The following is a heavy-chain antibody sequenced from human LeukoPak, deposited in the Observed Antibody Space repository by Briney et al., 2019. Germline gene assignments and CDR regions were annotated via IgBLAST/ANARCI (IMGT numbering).Heavy chain of an antibody. CDR3: ARQGGRVGDPFDI. V-gene: IGHV5-51*01. CDR1: GYSFTSYW. Sequence: GESLKISCEGLGYSFTSYWIGWVRQMPGKGLEWMGIIYPRDSDTRYSPSFQGQVTISDDKSIRTAYLQWSSLKASDTAMYYCARQGGRVGDPFDIWGQGTMVTVSS. J-gene: IGHJ3*02. D-gene: IGHD2-8*02. CDR2: IYPRDSDT.